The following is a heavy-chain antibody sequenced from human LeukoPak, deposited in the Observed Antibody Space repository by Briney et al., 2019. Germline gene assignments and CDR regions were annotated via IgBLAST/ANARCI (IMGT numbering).Heavy chain of an antibody. J-gene: IGHJ4*02. CDR3: ARDLLDCGGPKCSDY. D-gene: IGHD2-21*01. CDR2: ITHDGSNK. Sequence: HPGRSLRLSCAASGFTFENYRMHWVRQAPGKGLEWVSLITHDGSNKYYADSVKGRFTIFRDNSKNTVHLQMSSLRTEDTAVYYCARDLLDCGGPKCSDYGGQGTLVTVSS. V-gene: IGHV3-30-3*01. CDR1: GFTFENYR.